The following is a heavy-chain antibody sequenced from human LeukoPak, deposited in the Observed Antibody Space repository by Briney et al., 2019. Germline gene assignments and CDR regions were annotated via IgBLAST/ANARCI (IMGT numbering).Heavy chain of an antibody. J-gene: IGHJ4*02. CDR2: ISGSGGST. V-gene: IGHV3-23*01. CDR3: AKDGGDGYNPDY. CDR1: GFTFSSYG. D-gene: IGHD5-24*01. Sequence: GGSLRLSCAASGFTFSSYGMSWVRQAPGKGLEWVSAISGSGGSTYYADSVKGRFTISRDNSKNTLYLQMNSLRAEDTAVYYCAKDGGDGYNPDYWGQGTLVTVSS.